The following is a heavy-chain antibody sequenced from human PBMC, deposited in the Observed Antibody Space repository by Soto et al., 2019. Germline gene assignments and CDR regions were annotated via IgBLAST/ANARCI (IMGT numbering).Heavy chain of an antibody. Sequence: SETLSLTCDVHGDSLSGYAWSWIRQPPGKGLEWIGEITFRGVTNYHPSLKSRASMSVDTSKNRISLNVSSVTAADTALYFCARKLEASVRHVEWFSYKWFDPWGPGTLVTVSS. V-gene: IGHV4-34*01. J-gene: IGHJ5*02. D-gene: IGHD3-9*01. CDR1: GDSLSGYA. CDR3: ARKLEASVRHVEWFSYKWFDP. CDR2: ITFRGVT.